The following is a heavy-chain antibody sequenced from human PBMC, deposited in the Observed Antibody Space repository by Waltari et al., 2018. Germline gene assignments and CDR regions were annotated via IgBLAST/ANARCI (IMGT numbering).Heavy chain of an antibody. J-gene: IGHJ3*01. CDR3: ARDRTAAAGATLDAFDV. D-gene: IGHD6-13*01. Sequence: QVQLVQSGAEVKKPGASVKVSCKASGYTFSLYAMHWGRQAPGQSLEWMGWINAANGNTKVSQKFQGRVTIIRDTSASTVYMELSGLRPEDTATYYCARDRTAAAGATLDAFDVWGQGTVVTVSS. CDR1: GYTFSLYA. CDR2: INAANGNT. V-gene: IGHV1-3*01.